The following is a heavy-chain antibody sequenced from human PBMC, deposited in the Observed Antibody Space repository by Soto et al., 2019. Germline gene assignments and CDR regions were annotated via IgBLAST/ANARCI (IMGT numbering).Heavy chain of an antibody. CDR1: GYTFTSYY. Sequence: QVQLVQSGAEVKKPGASVKVSCKASGYTFTSYYMHWVRQAPGQGLEWMGIINPSGGSTSYAQKFQGGVTMTRDTSTSTVYMELSSLRSEDTAVYYCARGEVYSSSWYQQPVDYWGQGTLVTVSS. D-gene: IGHD6-13*01. CDR3: ARGEVYSSSWYQQPVDY. V-gene: IGHV1-46*01. J-gene: IGHJ4*02. CDR2: INPSGGST.